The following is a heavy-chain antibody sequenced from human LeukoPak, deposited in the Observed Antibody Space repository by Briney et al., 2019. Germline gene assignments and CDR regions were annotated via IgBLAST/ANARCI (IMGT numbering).Heavy chain of an antibody. D-gene: IGHD3-10*01. V-gene: IGHV4-4*07. Sequence: PSETLSLTCNVSGGSISSYFWTWIRQPAGKGLEWIGRIHASGATNYNSSLKSRVSMSVDTSKNQFSLKLTSVTAADTAVYFCARDGADVYGRAFDYWGQGTLVSVSS. CDR1: GGSISSYF. J-gene: IGHJ4*02. CDR3: ARDGADVYGRAFDY. CDR2: IHASGAT.